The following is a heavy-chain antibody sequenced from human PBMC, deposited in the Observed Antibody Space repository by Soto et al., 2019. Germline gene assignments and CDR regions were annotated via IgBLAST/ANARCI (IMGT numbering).Heavy chain of an antibody. Sequence: EVQLVESGGGLVQPGGSLKLSCAASGFTFSGSAMHWVRQASGKGLEWVGRIRSKANSYATAYAASVKGRFTISRDDSNSTAYLQMNSLKTEDTAVYYCTTHGRYLFDYWGQGTLVTVSS. V-gene: IGHV3-73*02. CDR1: GFTFSGSA. J-gene: IGHJ4*02. CDR3: TTHGRYLFDY. D-gene: IGHD1-1*01. CDR2: IRSKANSYAT.